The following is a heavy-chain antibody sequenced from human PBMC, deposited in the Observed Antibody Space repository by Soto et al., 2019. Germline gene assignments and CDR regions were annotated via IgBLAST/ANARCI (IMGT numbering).Heavy chain of an antibody. CDR3: ARVLPSVAGSNDWEFDY. J-gene: IGHJ4*02. D-gene: IGHD6-19*01. CDR1: GYTFTGYY. CDR2: INPNSGGT. Sequence: ASVKVSCKASGYTFTGYYMHWVRQAPGQGLEWMGWINPNSGGTNYAQKFQGRVTMTRDTSISTAYMELSRLRSDDTAVYYCARVLPSVAGSNDWEFDYWGQGTLVTVSS. V-gene: IGHV1-2*02.